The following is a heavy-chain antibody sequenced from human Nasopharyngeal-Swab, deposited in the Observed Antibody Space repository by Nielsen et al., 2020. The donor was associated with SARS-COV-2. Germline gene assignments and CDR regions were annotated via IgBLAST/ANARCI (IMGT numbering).Heavy chain of an antibody. CDR2: ISYDGSNK. J-gene: IGHJ4*02. V-gene: IGHV3-30*18. Sequence: GGSLRLSCAASGFTFSSYGMHWVRQAPGKGLEWVAVISYDGSNKYYADSVKGRFTISRDNSKNTLYLQMNSLRAEDTAVYYCAKDNSIPGYASEYYFDYWGQGTLVTVSS. CDR1: GFTFSSYG. D-gene: IGHD5-12*01. CDR3: AKDNSIPGYASEYYFDY.